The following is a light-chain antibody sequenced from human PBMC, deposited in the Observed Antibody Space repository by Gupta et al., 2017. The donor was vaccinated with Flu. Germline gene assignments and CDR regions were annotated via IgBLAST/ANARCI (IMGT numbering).Light chain of an antibody. CDR1: PSISTW. V-gene: IGKV1-5*03. J-gene: IGKJ5*01. CDR2: KAS. Sequence: GGRVTITCRASPSISTWLAWYQQKPGKAPKLLIYKASTLQGGVSSRFSGSGSGTEFTLTISSLQPDDFATYYCQQYNSYPITCGQGTRLEMK. CDR3: QQYNSYPIT.